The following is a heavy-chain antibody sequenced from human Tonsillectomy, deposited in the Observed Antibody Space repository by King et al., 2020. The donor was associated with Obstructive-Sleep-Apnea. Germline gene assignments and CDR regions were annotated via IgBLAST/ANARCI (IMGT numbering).Heavy chain of an antibody. Sequence: QLVQSGGGLVQPGGSLRLSCAASGFTFSNYDMHWVRQETGKGLEWVSVIGTAGDTNYPGSVKGRFTISRENAKNSLYLQMNSLRAGDTAVYYCARGRIVGASNWYFDLWGRGTLVTVSS. D-gene: IGHD1-26*01. J-gene: IGHJ2*01. CDR3: ARGRIVGASNWYFDL. V-gene: IGHV3-13*01. CDR2: IGTAGDT. CDR1: GFTFSNYD.